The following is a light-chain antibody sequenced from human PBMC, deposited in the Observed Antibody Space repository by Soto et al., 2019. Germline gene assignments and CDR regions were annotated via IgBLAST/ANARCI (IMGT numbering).Light chain of an antibody. CDR2: GAS. V-gene: IGKV3-15*01. J-gene: IGKJ4*01. CDR1: HSVTSN. Sequence: TVMTQSPATLSVSPGERATLYCRASHSVTSNVAWYQHKPGQAPRLLIYGASTRATGFPARFSCSGSGTEFTLTISRLQSEDFAVYYCQQYNSLPLPVGGGTKVQI. CDR3: QQYNSLPLP.